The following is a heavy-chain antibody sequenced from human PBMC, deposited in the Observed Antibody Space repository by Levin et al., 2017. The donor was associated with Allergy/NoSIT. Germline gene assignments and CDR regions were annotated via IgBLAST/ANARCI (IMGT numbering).Heavy chain of an antibody. Sequence: SETLSLTCAVYGGSFSGYYWSWIRQPPGKGLEWIGEINHSGSTNYNPSLKSRVTISVDTSKNQFSLKLSSVTAADTAVYYCARGLATTMTTVTYFDYWGQGTLVTVSS. J-gene: IGHJ4*02. CDR3: ARGLATTMTTVTYFDY. V-gene: IGHV4-34*01. D-gene: IGHD4-17*01. CDR1: GGSFSGYY. CDR2: INHSGST.